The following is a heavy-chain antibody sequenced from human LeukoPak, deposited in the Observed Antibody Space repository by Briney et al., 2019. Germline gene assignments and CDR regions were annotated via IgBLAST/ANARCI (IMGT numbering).Heavy chain of an antibody. CDR2: ISAYNGNT. Sequence: ASVKVSCKASGYTFTSYGISWVRQAPGQGLEWMGWISAYNGNTSYAQKLQGRVTMTTDTSTSTAYMELRSLRSDDTAVYYCARVRITGTKKIYYYYGMDVWGQGTTVTVSS. V-gene: IGHV1-18*01. CDR1: GYTFTSYG. D-gene: IGHD1-20*01. CDR3: ARVRITGTKKIYYYYGMDV. J-gene: IGHJ6*02.